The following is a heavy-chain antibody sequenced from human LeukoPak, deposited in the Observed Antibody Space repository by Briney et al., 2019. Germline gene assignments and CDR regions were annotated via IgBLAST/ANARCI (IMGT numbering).Heavy chain of an antibody. Sequence: PGGSLRLSCAASGFTFNNYWMSWVRQAPGKGLEWVANIKQDGSEKYYVGSVKGRFTISRDNDKNSLYLQMNSLRADDTAVYYCARGGALGSGWYRWGQGTLVTVSS. CDR1: GFTFNNYW. CDR3: ARGGALGSGWYR. J-gene: IGHJ4*02. V-gene: IGHV3-7*03. D-gene: IGHD6-19*01. CDR2: IKQDGSEK.